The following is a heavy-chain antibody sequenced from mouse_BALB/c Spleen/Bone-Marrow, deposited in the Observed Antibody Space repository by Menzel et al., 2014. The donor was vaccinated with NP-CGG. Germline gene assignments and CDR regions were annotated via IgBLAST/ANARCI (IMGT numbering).Heavy chain of an antibody. D-gene: IGHD2-2*01. V-gene: IGHV2-9*02. J-gene: IGHJ4*01. Sequence: QVQLQQSGPGLVAPSQSLSITCTVSGFSLXSYGVHWVRQPPGKGLEWLGVIWAGGSTNYNSALMSRLSISKDNSKSQVFLKMNSLQTDDTAMYFCARDRGFGYDRTMDYWGQGTSVTVSS. CDR2: IWAGGST. CDR1: GFSLXSYG. CDR3: ARDRGFGYDRTMDY.